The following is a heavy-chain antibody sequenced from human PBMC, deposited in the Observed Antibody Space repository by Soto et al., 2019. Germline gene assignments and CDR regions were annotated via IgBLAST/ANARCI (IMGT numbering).Heavy chain of an antibody. J-gene: IGHJ4*02. CDR1: GFTINTYA. D-gene: IGHD3-10*01. CDR2: ISGGGDTT. Sequence: VVPLRLSCAASGFTINTYAMTWVRQAPGKGLEWVSAISGGGDTTSYADSVKGRFTVSRDGSKNTLYLQMSSLRAEDTALYYCAKGRGGSGSLTPRVDFWGQGTLVTVSS. V-gene: IGHV3-23*01. CDR3: AKGRGGSGSLTPRVDF.